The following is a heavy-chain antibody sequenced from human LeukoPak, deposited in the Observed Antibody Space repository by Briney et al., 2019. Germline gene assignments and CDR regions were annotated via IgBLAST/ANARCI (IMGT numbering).Heavy chain of an antibody. D-gene: IGHD5-18*01. CDR1: GYALNNYA. CDR3: VKEHEYSYDY. V-gene: IGHV3-64D*06. CDR2: ISINGDNT. J-gene: IGHJ4*02. Sequence: RGSLRVSCKASGYALNNYAMRWVRKAPGKGLEFVSTISINGDNTYYADSVKGRFTISRDNSKNTRYLQVRSLRDEDTAVYYCVKEHEYSYDYWGRGTLVTVSS.